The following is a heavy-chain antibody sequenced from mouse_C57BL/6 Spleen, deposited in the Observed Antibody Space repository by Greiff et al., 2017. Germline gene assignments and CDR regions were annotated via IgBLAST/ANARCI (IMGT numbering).Heavy chain of an antibody. CDR3: ARLGNYAMDY. CDR2: IYPGDGDT. CDR1: GYAFSSSW. V-gene: IGHV1-82*01. Sequence: VQLQQSGPELVKPGASVKISCKASGYAFSSSWMNWVKQRPGKGLEWIGRIYPGDGDTNYNGKFKGKATLTADKSSSTAYMQLSSLTSEDSAVYFCARLGNYAMDYWGQGTSVTVSS. J-gene: IGHJ4*01.